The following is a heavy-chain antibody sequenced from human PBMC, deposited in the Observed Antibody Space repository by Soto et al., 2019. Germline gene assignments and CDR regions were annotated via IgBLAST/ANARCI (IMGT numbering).Heavy chain of an antibody. J-gene: IGHJ4*02. Sequence: GGSLRLSCAASGLIFSNFWMHWVRQAPGKGLVWVSRINGDGSDTGYADSVKGRFTISRDNAKNTLYLQMNSLGAEDTAVYYCARDTYGLAYWGQGTLVTVSS. CDR3: ARDTYGLAY. D-gene: IGHD2-21*01. CDR2: INGDGSDT. V-gene: IGHV3-74*01. CDR1: GLIFSNFW.